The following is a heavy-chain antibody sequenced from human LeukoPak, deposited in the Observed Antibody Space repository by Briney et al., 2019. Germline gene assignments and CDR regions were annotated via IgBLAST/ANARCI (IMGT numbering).Heavy chain of an antibody. CDR3: ARDIDGYNYFGLFDY. Sequence: PSETLSLTCTVSGGSISDNGYYWGWIRQPPGKGLEWIGSIYYSGSTYYNPSLKSRVTISLDTPKNQFSLKLRSVTAADTAVYYCARDIDGYNYFGLFDYWGQGTLVAVSS. CDR2: IYYSGST. J-gene: IGHJ4*02. V-gene: IGHV4-39*07. CDR1: GGSISDNGYY. D-gene: IGHD5-24*01.